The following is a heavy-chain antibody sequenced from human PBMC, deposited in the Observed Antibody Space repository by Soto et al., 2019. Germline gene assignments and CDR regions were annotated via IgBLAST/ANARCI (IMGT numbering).Heavy chain of an antibody. D-gene: IGHD4-17*01. CDR2: IIPIFGTA. J-gene: IGHJ6*02. CDR3: AREDYGDRYYYGMDV. V-gene: IGHV1-69*12. Sequence: QVQLVQSGAEVKKPGSSVKVSCKASGGTFSSYAISWVRQAPGQGLEWVGGIIPIFGTANYAQKFQGRVTITADESTSTAYMELSSLSSEDTAMYYCAREDYGDRYYYGMDVWGQGTTVTVSS. CDR1: GGTFSSYA.